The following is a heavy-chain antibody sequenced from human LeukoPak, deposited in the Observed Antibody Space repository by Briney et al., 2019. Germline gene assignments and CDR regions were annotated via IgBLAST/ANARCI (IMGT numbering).Heavy chain of an antibody. V-gene: IGHV4-59*01. D-gene: IGHD6-19*01. J-gene: IGHJ4*02. Sequence: SETLSLTCTVSGGSISSYYWSWVRQPPGKGLEWIGYIYYSGSTNDNPSLKSRVTISVDTSKTQSSLKLSSVTAAATAVYYCARVRYSSGWYDGLDYWGQGTLVTVSS. CDR3: ARVRYSSGWYDGLDY. CDR2: IYYSGST. CDR1: GGSISSYY.